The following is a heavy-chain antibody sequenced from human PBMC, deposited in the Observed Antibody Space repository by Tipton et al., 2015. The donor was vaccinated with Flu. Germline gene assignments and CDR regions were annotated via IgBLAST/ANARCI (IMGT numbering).Heavy chain of an antibody. V-gene: IGHV3-7*04. CDR1: GFTFSTYW. CDR3: VRAIAASGSF. J-gene: IGHJ4*02. Sequence: VQLVQSGGSLVQPGGSLRLSCAASGFTFSTYWMTWIRQAPGKGLEWVAVIKPDGSETHYLGSVKGRFTLSRDNAKNSVSLQMSNLRVEDTAVYYCVRAIAASGSFWGQGTLVTVSS. CDR2: IKPDGSET. D-gene: IGHD3-10*01.